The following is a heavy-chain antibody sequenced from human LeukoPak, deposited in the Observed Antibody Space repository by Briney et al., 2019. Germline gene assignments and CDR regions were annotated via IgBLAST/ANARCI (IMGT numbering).Heavy chain of an antibody. D-gene: IGHD2/OR15-2a*01. Sequence: GASVKVSCKASGYTFTSYDISWVRQAPGQGLEWMGGIIPIFGTANYAQKFQGRVTITADESTSTAYMELSSLRSEDTAVYYCASDNNQSKYRNSWVGRSFDYWGQGTLVTVSS. CDR2: IIPIFGTA. J-gene: IGHJ4*02. V-gene: IGHV1-69*13. CDR3: ASDNNQSKYRNSWVGRSFDY. CDR1: GYTFTSYD.